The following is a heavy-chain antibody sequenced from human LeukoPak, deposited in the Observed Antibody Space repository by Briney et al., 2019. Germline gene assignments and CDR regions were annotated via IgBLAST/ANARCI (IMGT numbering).Heavy chain of an antibody. V-gene: IGHV3-30*18. J-gene: IGHJ4*02. CDR1: GFTFSSYG. D-gene: IGHD5-18*01. Sequence: QSGRSLRLSCAASGFTFSSYGMHWVRQAPGKGLEWVAVISYDGSNKYYADSVKGRFTISRDNSKNTLYLQMNSLRAEDTAVYYCAKDSNTAIDYWGQGTLVTVSS. CDR2: ISYDGSNK. CDR3: AKDSNTAIDY.